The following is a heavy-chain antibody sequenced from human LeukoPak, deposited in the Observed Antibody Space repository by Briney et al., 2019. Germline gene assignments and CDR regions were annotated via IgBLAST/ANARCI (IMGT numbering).Heavy chain of an antibody. CDR2: IIPILGIA. J-gene: IGHJ4*02. Sequence: ASVKVSCKASGGTFTSYAISWVRQAHGQGHEWMGRIIPILGIANYAQKFQGTVTITADKSTSTAYMELSSLRSEDTAVYYCARVWDYYGSGSYEYYFDYWGQGTLVTVSS. D-gene: IGHD3-10*01. V-gene: IGHV1-69*04. CDR1: GGTFTSYA. CDR3: ARVWDYYGSGSYEYYFDY.